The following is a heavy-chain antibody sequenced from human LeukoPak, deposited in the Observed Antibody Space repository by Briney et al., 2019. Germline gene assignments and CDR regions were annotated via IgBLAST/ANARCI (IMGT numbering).Heavy chain of an antibody. Sequence: GGSLRLSCAAAGFTVSSNYMSWVRQAPGKGLEWVSAISGSGGSTYYADSVKGRFTISRDNSKNTLYLQMNSLRAEDTAVYYCAKSIMITSGGVIVPNWFDPWGQGTLVTVSS. J-gene: IGHJ5*02. CDR3: AKSIMITSGGVIVPNWFDP. V-gene: IGHV3-23*01. CDR2: ISGSGGST. CDR1: GFTVSSNY. D-gene: IGHD3-16*02.